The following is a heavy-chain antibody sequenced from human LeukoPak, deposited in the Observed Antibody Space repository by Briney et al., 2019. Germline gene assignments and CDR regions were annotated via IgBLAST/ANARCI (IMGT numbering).Heavy chain of an antibody. CDR2: IKSKTDGGTT. J-gene: IGHJ5*02. CDR3: SGVYGDYIFDP. V-gene: IGHV3-15*01. Sequence: GGSLRLSCAASGFTFSNAWMSWVRQAPGKGLEWVGRIKSKTDGGTTDYAVPVKGRFTISRDDSKNTLYLQMNSLKTEDTAVYYCSGVYGDYIFDPWGQGTLVTVSS. D-gene: IGHD4-17*01. CDR1: GFTFSNAW.